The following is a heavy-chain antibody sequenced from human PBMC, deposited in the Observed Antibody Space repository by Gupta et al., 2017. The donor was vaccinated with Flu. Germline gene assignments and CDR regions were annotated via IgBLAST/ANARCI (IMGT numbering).Heavy chain of an antibody. CDR2: IWYDGSNK. CDR1: GFTFSSYG. J-gene: IGHJ4*02. Sequence: QVQLVESGGGVVQPGRSLRLSCAASGFTFSSYGMHWVRQAPGKGLEWVAVIWYDGSNKYYADSVKGRFTISRDNSKNTLYLQMNSLRAEDTAVYYCARQVGRAPYYFDYWGQGTLVTVSS. D-gene: IGHD3-10*01. CDR3: ARQVGRAPYYFDY. V-gene: IGHV3-33*01.